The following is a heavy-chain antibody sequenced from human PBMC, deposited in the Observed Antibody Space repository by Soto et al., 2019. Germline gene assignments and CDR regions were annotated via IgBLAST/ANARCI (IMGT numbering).Heavy chain of an antibody. Sequence: EVQLVESGGGLVQPGRSLRLSCAASGFTFDDYAMHWVRQAPGKGLEWVSGISWNSGSIGYADSVKGRFTISRDNAKKSLYLQMNSLRAEDTALYYCAKIGADAFDIWGQGTMVTVSS. D-gene: IGHD3-10*01. CDR3: AKIGADAFDI. CDR1: GFTFDDYA. CDR2: ISWNSGSI. V-gene: IGHV3-9*01. J-gene: IGHJ3*02.